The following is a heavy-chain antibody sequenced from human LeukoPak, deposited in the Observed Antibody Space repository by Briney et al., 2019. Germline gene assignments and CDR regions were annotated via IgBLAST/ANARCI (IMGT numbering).Heavy chain of an antibody. V-gene: IGHV3-9*01. CDR1: GFTFNDYA. J-gene: IGHJ4*02. CDR2: ISWNSGSI. CDR3: AKSGLNRFDY. D-gene: IGHD2-15*01. Sequence: GGSLRLSCAASGFTFNDYAMHWVRQAPGKGLEWVSGISWNSGSIGYADSVKGRFTISRDNAKNSLYLQMNSLRAEDTAVYYCAKSGLNRFDYWGQGTLVTVSS.